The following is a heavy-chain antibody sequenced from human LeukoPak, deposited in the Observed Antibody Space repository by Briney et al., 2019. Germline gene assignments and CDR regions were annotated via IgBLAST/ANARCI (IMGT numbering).Heavy chain of an antibody. J-gene: IGHJ4*02. V-gene: IGHV3-7*01. Sequence: WGSLRLSCAASGFAFSSYWMNWVRQAPGKGLEWVANIKQDGSETYYVDSVKGRFTISRDNAKNSLYLQMNSLRAEDTAVYYCVGIEAAGTSPFDYWGQGTLVTVSS. CDR1: GFAFSSYW. CDR2: IKQDGSET. CDR3: VGIEAAGTSPFDY. D-gene: IGHD6-13*01.